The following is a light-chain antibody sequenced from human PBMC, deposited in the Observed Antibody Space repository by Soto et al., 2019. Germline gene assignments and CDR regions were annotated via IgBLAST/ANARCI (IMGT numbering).Light chain of an antibody. CDR3: LQYNSYWT. V-gene: IGKV1-5*03. CDR1: QSVGAW. Sequence: DIQMTQFPSTLSASVGDRVTITCRASQSVGAWLAWYQQKPGKAPKVLISRASSLQGGVPSRFSGSGSGTEFTLTISSLQPDDLATYYCLQYNSYWTFGQGTEVEIK. CDR2: RAS. J-gene: IGKJ1*01.